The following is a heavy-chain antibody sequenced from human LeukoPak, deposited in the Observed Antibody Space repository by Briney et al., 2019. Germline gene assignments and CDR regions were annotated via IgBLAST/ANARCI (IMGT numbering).Heavy chain of an antibody. J-gene: IGHJ4*02. Sequence: GGSLRLSCAASGFTFSSYAMHWVRQAPGKGLEWVAVISYDGSNKHYADSVKGRFTISRDNSKNTLYLQMNSLRAEDTAVYYCATEEFDYWGQGTLVTVSS. CDR1: GFTFSSYA. CDR3: ATEEFDY. V-gene: IGHV3-30-3*01. CDR2: ISYDGSNK.